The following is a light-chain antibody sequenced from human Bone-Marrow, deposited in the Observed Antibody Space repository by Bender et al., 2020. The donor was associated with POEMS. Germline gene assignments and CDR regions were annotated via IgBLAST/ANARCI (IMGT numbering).Light chain of an antibody. V-gene: IGLV1-40*01. CDR3: QSYDNSLGGWV. CDR2: ANN. J-gene: IGLJ3*02. CDR1: SSNIGAGYD. Sequence: QSVLTQPPSVSGAPGQRVTISCTGSSSNIGAGYDVHWYRQVPGTAPKLLIYANNNRPSGVPDRFSGSKSGTSASLAITGLQAEDEGDYYCQSYDNSLGGWVFGGGTKLTVL.